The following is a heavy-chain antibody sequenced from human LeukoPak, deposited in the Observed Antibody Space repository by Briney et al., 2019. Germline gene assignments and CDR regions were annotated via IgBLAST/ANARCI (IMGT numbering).Heavy chain of an antibody. Sequence: PGGSLRLSCAASGFHFSSNWMHWVRHAPGQGLVWVSRIKGDGISTNYADSVKGRFTISRDIAKNTLYLQMNSLRAEDTGVYYCAKDHYWSIDYWGRGTLVTVSS. CDR3: AKDHYWSIDY. CDR1: GFHFSSNW. D-gene: IGHD3-3*01. CDR2: IKGDGIST. V-gene: IGHV3-74*01. J-gene: IGHJ4*02.